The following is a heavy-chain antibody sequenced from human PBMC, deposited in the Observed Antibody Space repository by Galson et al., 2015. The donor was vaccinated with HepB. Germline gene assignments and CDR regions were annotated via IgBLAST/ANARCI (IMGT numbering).Heavy chain of an antibody. Sequence: SVKVSCKASGYTFTSYYMHWVRQAPGQGLEWMGIINPSGGSTSYAQKFQGRVTMTRDTSTSTVYMELSSLRSEDTAVYYCARDPRYCSSTSCSPRGGGFDYWGQGTLVTVSS. J-gene: IGHJ4*02. V-gene: IGHV1-46*01. D-gene: IGHD2-2*01. CDR2: INPSGGST. CDR3: ARDPRYCSSTSCSPRGGGFDY. CDR1: GYTFTSYY.